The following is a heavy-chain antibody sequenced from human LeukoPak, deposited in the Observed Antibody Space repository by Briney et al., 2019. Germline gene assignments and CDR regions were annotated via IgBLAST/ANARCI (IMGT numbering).Heavy chain of an antibody. V-gene: IGHV3-21*01. CDR1: GFTFSSYS. CDR2: ISSSSSYI. J-gene: IGHJ4*02. Sequence: GGSLRLSCAASGFTFSSYSMNWVRQAPGKGLEWVSSISSSSSYIYYADSVKGRFTISRDNAKNSLYLQMNSLRAEDTAVYYCAPVRLLQPSGGVDYWGQGTLVTVSS. D-gene: IGHD3-10*01. CDR3: APVRLLQPSGGVDY.